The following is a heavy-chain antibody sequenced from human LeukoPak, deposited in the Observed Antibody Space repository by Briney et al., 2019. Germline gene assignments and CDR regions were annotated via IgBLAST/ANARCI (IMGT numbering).Heavy chain of an antibody. J-gene: IGHJ4*02. Sequence: SETLSLTCAVYGGSFSGYYWSWIRQPPGKGLEWIGEISHSGSTNYNPSLKSRVTISVDTSKNQFSLKLSSVTAADTAVYYCARGLGYCSSTSCDDYWGQGTLVTVSS. CDR2: ISHSGST. V-gene: IGHV4-34*01. CDR3: ARGLGYCSSTSCDDY. D-gene: IGHD2-2*01. CDR1: GGSFSGYY.